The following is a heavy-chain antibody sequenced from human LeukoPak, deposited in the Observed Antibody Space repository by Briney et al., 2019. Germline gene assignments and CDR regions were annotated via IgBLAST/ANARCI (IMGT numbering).Heavy chain of an antibody. Sequence: GGSLRLSCAASGFAFSTYIMHWVRQAPGKGLEYVSAISSNGGSKYYANSVKGRFTISRDNSKNTLYLQLNSLRAEDTAVYYCARDHYYDSSGFNDYWGQGTLVTVSS. CDR3: ARDHYYDSSGFNDY. V-gene: IGHV3-64*01. D-gene: IGHD3-22*01. CDR2: ISSNGGSK. CDR1: GFAFSTYI. J-gene: IGHJ4*02.